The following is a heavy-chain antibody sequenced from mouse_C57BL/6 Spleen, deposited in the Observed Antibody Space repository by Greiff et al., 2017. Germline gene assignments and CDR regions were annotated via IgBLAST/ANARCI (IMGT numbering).Heavy chain of an antibody. D-gene: IGHD1-1*01. J-gene: IGHJ3*01. CDR1: GFNIKDDY. Sequence: EVQLQQSGAELVRPGASVKLSCTASGFNIKDDYMHWVKQRPEQGLEWIGWIDPENGDTAYASKFQGKATITADTSSNTAYLQLSSLTSEDTAVYYCTTRDYGSSVAWFAYWGQGTLVTVSA. CDR3: TTRDYGSSVAWFAY. V-gene: IGHV14-4*01. CDR2: IDPENGDT.